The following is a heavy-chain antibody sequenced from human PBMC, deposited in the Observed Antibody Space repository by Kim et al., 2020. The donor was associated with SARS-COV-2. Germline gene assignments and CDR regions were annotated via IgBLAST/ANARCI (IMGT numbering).Heavy chain of an antibody. CDR2: IYESSGDT. V-gene: IGHV3-23*01. J-gene: IGHJ4*02. CDR3: GRDPRGPDY. Sequence: GGSLRLSCLVSGLTFNTYAMTWVRQAPGKGLEWVAGIYESSGDTYYTDSVKGRFTISWDKSKSTLYLQMNSLRVEDTAVYYCGRDPRGPDYWGQGALVIVSS. CDR1: GLTFNTYA. D-gene: IGHD3-10*01.